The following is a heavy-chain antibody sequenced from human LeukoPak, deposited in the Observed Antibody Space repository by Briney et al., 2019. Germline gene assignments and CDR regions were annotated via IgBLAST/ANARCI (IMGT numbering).Heavy chain of an antibody. V-gene: IGHV1-46*01. CDR1: GYTFTSYY. Sequence: ASVKVSCKASGYTFTSYYMHWVRQAPGQGLEWMGIINPSGGSTSYAQKFQGRVTMTRDTSTSTAYMELSSLRSEDTAVYYCARALRDRYCTNGVCYTPEAKYYYYGMDVWGQGTTVTVSS. CDR3: ARALRDRYCTNGVCYTPEAKYYYYGMDV. CDR2: INPSGGST. D-gene: IGHD2-8*01. J-gene: IGHJ6*02.